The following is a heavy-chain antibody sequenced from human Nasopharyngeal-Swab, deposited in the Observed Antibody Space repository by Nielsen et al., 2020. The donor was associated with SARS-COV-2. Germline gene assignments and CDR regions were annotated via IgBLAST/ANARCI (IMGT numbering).Heavy chain of an antibody. CDR2: IIISSSYI. D-gene: IGHD3-16*01. CDR1: GFTFSSYT. V-gene: IGHV3-21*01. Sequence: GGSLRLSCAASGFTFSSYTINWVRQAPGKGLEWVSSIIISSSYIYYADSVKGRFTISRDNAKKLLYLQMNSLRAEDTAVYYCARDSPIVDYVPNYYYYMDVWGKGTTVTVSS. J-gene: IGHJ6*03. CDR3: ARDSPIVDYVPNYYYYMDV.